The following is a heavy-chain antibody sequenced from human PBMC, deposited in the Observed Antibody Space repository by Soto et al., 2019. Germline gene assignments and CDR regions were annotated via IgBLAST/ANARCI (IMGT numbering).Heavy chain of an antibody. CDR2: ISTSGSTI. D-gene: IGHD6-13*01. J-gene: IGHJ6*02. CDR3: AGENSPAGMDF. CDR1: RFTFSSYE. Sequence: GGSLRLSCTASRFTFSSYEMIWIRQAPGKGLEWVSYISTSGSTIYYADSVKGRFTISRDNAKNSLYLQMNGLRVEDTAVYYCAGENSPAGMDFWGQGTTVTVSS. V-gene: IGHV3-48*03.